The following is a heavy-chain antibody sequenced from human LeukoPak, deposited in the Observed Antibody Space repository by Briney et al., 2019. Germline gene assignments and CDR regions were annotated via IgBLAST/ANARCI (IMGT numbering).Heavy chain of an antibody. D-gene: IGHD4/OR15-4a*01. CDR2: IRYDGSNK. Sequence: PGGSLRLSCAASGFTFSSYGMHWVRQAPGKGLEWVAFIRYDGSNKYYADSVKGRFTISRDNSKNTLYLQMNSLRAEDTAVYYCAKGDYGYYYYYMDVWGKGTTVTVSS. J-gene: IGHJ6*03. V-gene: IGHV3-30*02. CDR3: AKGDYGYYYYYMDV. CDR1: GFTFSSYG.